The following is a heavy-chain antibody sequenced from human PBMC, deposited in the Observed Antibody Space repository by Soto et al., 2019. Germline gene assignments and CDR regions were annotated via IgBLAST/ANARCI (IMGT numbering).Heavy chain of an antibody. J-gene: IGHJ6*02. CDR2: IKQDGGEK. V-gene: IGHV3-7*01. CDR3: ARDRPQFYYYDSSGYPPPSYYYYYGMDV. CDR1: GFTFSSYW. D-gene: IGHD3-22*01. Sequence: GGSLRLSCAASGFTFSSYWMSWVPKAPGKGLEGVANIKQDGGEKYYVNSVKGRFTISRDNAKNSLYLQMNSLRAEDTAVYYRARDRPQFYYYDSSGYPPPSYYYYYGMDVWGQGTTVTVSS.